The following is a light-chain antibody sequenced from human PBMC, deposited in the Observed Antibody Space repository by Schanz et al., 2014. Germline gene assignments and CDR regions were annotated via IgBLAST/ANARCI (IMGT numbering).Light chain of an antibody. CDR3: AAWDDSLNGHWV. V-gene: IGLV1-44*01. CDR1: SSNIGSNY. Sequence: QSVLTQPPSASGTPGQRVTISCSGSSSNIGSNYVYWYQQLPGTAPKLLIYSNNQRPSGVPDRFSGSKSGTSASLAISGLQSEDEADYYCAAWDDSLNGHWVFGGGTKLTVL. J-gene: IGLJ3*02. CDR2: SNN.